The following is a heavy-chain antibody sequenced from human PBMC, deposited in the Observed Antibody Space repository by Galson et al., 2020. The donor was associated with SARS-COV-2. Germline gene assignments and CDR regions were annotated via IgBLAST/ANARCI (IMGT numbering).Heavy chain of an antibody. J-gene: IGHJ6*02. V-gene: IGHV1-24*01. CDR1: GYTLTELS. CDR3: ARDCPLGVTMIVCGMDV. D-gene: IGHD3-22*01. CDR2: FDPEDGET. Sequence: ASVKVSCKVSGYTLTELSMHWVRQAPGKGLEWMGGFDPEDGETIYAQKFQGRVTMTEDTSTDTAYMELSSLRSEDTAVYYCARDCPLGVTMIVCGMDVWGQGTTVTVSS.